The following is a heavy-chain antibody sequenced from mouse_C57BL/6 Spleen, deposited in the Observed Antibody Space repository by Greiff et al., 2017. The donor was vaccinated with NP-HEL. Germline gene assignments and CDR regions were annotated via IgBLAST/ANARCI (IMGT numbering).Heavy chain of an antibody. Sequence: QVQLKQSGAELVRPGASVKLSCKASGYTFTDYYINWVKQRPGQGLEWIARIYPGSGNTYYNEKFKGKATLTAEKSSSTAYMQLSSLTSEDSAVYFCARRDGRGYFDYWGQGTTLTVSS. CDR1: GYTFTDYY. D-gene: IGHD1-1*01. V-gene: IGHV1-76*01. J-gene: IGHJ2*01. CDR3: ARRDGRGYFDY. CDR2: IYPGSGNT.